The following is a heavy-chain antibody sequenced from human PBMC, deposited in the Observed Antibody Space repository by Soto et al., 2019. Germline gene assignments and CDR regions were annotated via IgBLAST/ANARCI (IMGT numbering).Heavy chain of an antibody. CDR3: ARDHWVVVVLAAVYSGMDV. Sequence: GGSLRLSCAASGFTFSSYSMNWVRQAPGKGLEWVSSISSSSSYIYYADSVKGRFTISRDNAKNSLYLQMNSLRAEDTAVYYCARDHWVVVVLAAVYSGMDVWGQGTTVTVYS. V-gene: IGHV3-21*01. CDR1: GFTFSSYS. D-gene: IGHD2-15*01. J-gene: IGHJ6*02. CDR2: ISSSSSYI.